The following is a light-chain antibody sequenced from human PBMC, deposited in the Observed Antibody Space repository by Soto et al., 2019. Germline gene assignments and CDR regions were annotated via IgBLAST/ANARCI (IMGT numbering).Light chain of an antibody. V-gene: IGLV1-51*02. CDR3: GTWYSSLSAGGV. CDR2: ENN. J-gene: IGLJ2*01. CDR1: SSNIGNNY. Sequence: QSVLTQPPSVSAAPGQTVTISCSGSSSNIGNNYVSWYQQLPGTAPKLLIYENNKRTSGIPDRFSGSKSGTSATLGVTGLEAGDEADYYCGTWYSSLSAGGVFGGGTKLTVL.